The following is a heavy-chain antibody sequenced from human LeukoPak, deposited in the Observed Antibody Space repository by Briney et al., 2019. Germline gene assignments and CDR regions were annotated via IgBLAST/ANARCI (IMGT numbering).Heavy chain of an antibody. CDR2: IYYSGST. V-gene: IGHV4-59*12. Sequence: PSETLSLTCTVSGGSISSYYWSWIRQPPGKGLEWIGYIYYSGSTNYNPSLKSRITVSVDTSKNQVSLKLSSVTAADTAVYYCASYSSSSGYFFDCWGQGTLVTVSS. CDR3: ASYSSSSGYFFDC. J-gene: IGHJ4*02. D-gene: IGHD6-6*01. CDR1: GGSISSYY.